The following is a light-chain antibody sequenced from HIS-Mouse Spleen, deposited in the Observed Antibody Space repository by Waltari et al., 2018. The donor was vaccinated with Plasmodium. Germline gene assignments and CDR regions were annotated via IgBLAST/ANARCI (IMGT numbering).Light chain of an antibody. CDR2: EDS. J-gene: IGLJ3*02. CDR1: ALPNKY. CDR3: YSTDSSGNHRV. V-gene: IGLV3-10*01. Sequence: SYELTQPPSVSVSPGQTARITCSGDALPNKYHCWYQQKSGQAPVLVIYEDSKRPSGIPERFSGSSSGTMATLTISGAQVEDEADYYCYSTDSSGNHRVFGGGTKLTVL.